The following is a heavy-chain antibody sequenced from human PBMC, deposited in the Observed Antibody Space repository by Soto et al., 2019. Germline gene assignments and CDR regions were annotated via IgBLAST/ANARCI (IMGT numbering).Heavy chain of an antibody. J-gene: IGHJ4*02. D-gene: IGHD5-12*01. Sequence: PSEPLSLTWTVYGGSFSCYYWIWIRQPPGKGLEWIGEINHSGSTNYNPSLKSRVTISVDTSKNQFSLKLSSVTAADTAVYYCARVRGYSGYDPLDYWGQGTLVTVSS. V-gene: IGHV4-34*01. CDR2: INHSGST. CDR3: ARVRGYSGYDPLDY. CDR1: GGSFSCYY.